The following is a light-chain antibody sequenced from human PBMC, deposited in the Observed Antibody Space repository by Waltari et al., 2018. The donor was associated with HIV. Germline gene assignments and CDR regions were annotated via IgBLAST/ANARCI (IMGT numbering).Light chain of an antibody. CDR1: SSNHQSNP. J-gene: IGLJ1*01. V-gene: IGLV1-44*01. CDR2: SNN. CDR3: AAWDDSLNAYV. Sequence: QSVLTQPPSASGTPGQRVTVSCSGSSSNHQSNPVNWYQHLPKTAPKLLIYSNNQRPSGVPDRFSGSKSGTSASLAISGLQSEDEADYYCAAWDDSLNAYVFGTGTKVTVL.